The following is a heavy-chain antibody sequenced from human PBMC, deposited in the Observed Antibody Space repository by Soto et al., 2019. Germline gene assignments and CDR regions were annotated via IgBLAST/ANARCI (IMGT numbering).Heavy chain of an antibody. CDR3: ARGAIQRGPVRYYGMDV. CDR1: GFTFSSYA. D-gene: IGHD3-10*01. Sequence: GGSLRLSCAASGFTFSSYAMHWVRQAPGKGLEWVAVISYDGSNKYYADSVKGRFTISRDNSKNTLYLQMNSLRAEDTAVYYCARGAIQRGPVRYYGMDVWGQGTTVTVSS. V-gene: IGHV3-30-3*01. J-gene: IGHJ6*02. CDR2: ISYDGSNK.